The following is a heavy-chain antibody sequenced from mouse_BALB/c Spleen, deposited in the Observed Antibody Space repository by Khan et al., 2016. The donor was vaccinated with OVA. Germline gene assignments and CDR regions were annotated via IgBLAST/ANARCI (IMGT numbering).Heavy chain of an antibody. D-gene: IGHD1-1*01. J-gene: IGHJ2*01. CDR2: ISYSGRT. CDR3: ARSVTITTVVATDVDY. Sequence: EVQLQESGPGLVKPSQSLSLTCTVTGYSITSDYAWNWIRQFPGNKLEWMGYISYSGRTSYNPSLKSRISITRDTSKNQFFLQLYSVTTEDAATYYCARSVTITTVVATDVDYWGQGTTLTVSS. CDR1: GYSITSDYA. V-gene: IGHV3-2*02.